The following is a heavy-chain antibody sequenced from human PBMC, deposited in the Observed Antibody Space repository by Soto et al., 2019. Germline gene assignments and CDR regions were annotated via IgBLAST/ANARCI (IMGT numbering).Heavy chain of an antibody. CDR1: GGSFSGYY. D-gene: IGHD6-19*01. V-gene: IGHV4-34*01. CDR3: ARAVPRGWYELYYYYYGMDV. J-gene: IGHJ6*02. CDR2: INHSGST. Sequence: SETLSLTCAVYGGSFSGYYWSWIRQPPGKGLEWIGEINHSGSTNYNPSLKSRVTISVDTSKNQFSLKLSSVTAADTAVYYCARAVPRGWYELYYYYYGMDVWGQGTTVT.